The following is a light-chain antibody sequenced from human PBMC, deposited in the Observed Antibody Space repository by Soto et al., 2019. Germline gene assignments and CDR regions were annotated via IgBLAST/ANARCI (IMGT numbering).Light chain of an antibody. V-gene: IGKV1-33*01. CDR3: QHFYT. CDR2: DAS. CDR1: QDITNY. J-gene: IGKJ2*01. Sequence: DIQMTQSPSSLSASVGDRVTITCQASQDITNYLNWYQQKPGKAPKLLIYDASKLETGVPSRFSGSGSGTGFTFTISSLQPEDIATYFCQHFYTFGQGTKLEIK.